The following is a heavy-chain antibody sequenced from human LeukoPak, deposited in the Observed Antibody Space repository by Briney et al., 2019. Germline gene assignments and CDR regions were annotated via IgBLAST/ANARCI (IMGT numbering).Heavy chain of an antibody. J-gene: IGHJ5*02. V-gene: IGHV1-2*02. D-gene: IGHD3-10*01. CDR2: INPNSGGT. CDR1: GYTFTGYY. CDR3: ARGQWVRLPDNWFDP. Sequence: ASVKVSCKASGYTFTGYYMHWVRQAPGQGLEWMGWINPNSGGTNYAQKFQGRVTMTRDTSISTAYMELSRLRSDDTAVYHCARGQWVRLPDNWFDPWGQGTLVTVSS.